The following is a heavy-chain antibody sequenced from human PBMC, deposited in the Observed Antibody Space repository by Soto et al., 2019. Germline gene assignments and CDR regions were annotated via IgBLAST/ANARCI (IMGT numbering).Heavy chain of an antibody. V-gene: IGHV3-74*01. CDR2: INSDGSST. Sequence: QPGGSLRLSCAASGFTFSSYWMHWVRQAPGKGLVWVSRINSDGSSTSYADSVKGRFTISRDNAKNTLYLQMNSLRAEDTAVYYCARGRVTVVAASVPDEWGQGTLVTVSS. CDR1: GFTFSSYW. J-gene: IGHJ4*02. D-gene: IGHD2-15*01. CDR3: ARGRVTVVAASVPDE.